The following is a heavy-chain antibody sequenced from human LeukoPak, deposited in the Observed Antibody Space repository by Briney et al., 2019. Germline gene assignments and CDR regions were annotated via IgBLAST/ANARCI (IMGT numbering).Heavy chain of an antibody. V-gene: IGHV3-23*01. CDR2: ISVSGNT. D-gene: IGHD2/OR15-2a*01. CDR1: GFTLSSYA. J-gene: IGHJ4*02. CDR3: ARRAGEYSHPYDY. Sequence: GGSLRLSCAASGFTLSSYAMSWVRQGPGKGLEWVSAISVSGNTYHADSVKGRFTISRDSSKNTLYLQMNSLRAEDTAVYYCARRAGEYSHPYDYWGQGTLVTVSS.